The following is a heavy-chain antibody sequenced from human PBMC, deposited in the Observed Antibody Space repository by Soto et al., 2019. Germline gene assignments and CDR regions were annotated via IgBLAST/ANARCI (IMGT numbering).Heavy chain of an antibody. Sequence: EVHLLESGGGLVQPGGSLRLSCAASELSSSNHAMTWVRQAPGKGLEWVSGLSGTDGGAYYADSVKGRFNISRDNSSSTHYLQMTSLRVAYTAVYYCASGGLHGDTNGGLSYFHSWGQGTLVTVSS. CDR3: ASGGLHGDTNGGLSYFHS. V-gene: IGHV3-23*01. CDR2: LSGTDGGA. CDR1: ELSSSNHA. J-gene: IGHJ4*02. D-gene: IGHD3-16*01.